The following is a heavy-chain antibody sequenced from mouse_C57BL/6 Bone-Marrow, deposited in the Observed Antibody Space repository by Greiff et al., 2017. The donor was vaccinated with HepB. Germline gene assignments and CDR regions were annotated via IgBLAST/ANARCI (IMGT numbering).Heavy chain of an antibody. D-gene: IGHD3-2*02. J-gene: IGHJ2*01. CDR1: GYTFTDYN. CDR2: INPNNGGT. Sequence: VQLQQSGPELVKPGASVKIPCKASGYTFTDYNMDWVKQSHGKSLEWIGDINPNNGGTIYNQKFKGKATLTVDKSSSTAYMELRSLTSEDTAVYYCARIRLQRDYFDYWGQGTTLTVSS. CDR3: ARIRLQRDYFDY. V-gene: IGHV1-18*01.